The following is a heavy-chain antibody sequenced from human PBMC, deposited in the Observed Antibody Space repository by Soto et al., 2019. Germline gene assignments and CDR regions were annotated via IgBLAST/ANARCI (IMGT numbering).Heavy chain of an antibody. D-gene: IGHD3-10*01. V-gene: IGHV3-53*01. CDR1: GFTVSSHY. J-gene: IGHJ6*02. Sequence: GGSLRLSCAASGFTVSSHYMSWVRQAPGKGLEWVSVIYSGGSTYYADSVKGRFTISRDNSKNTLYLQMNSLRAEDTAVYYCAREIGVGSGSYYYYYYGMDVWGQGTTVTVSS. CDR3: AREIGVGSGSYYYYYYGMDV. CDR2: IYSGGST.